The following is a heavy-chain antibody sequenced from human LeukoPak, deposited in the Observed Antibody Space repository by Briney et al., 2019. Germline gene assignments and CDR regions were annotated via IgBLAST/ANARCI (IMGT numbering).Heavy chain of an antibody. D-gene: IGHD3-22*01. J-gene: IGHJ6*03. Sequence: PGGSLRLSCAVSGFTFNTYWMSWVPQAPGKGLEWVANIKEDGSEKHYGDSVRGRFTISRDNATNSLYLRMNSLRAEDTALYFCARDTYDSSGYHFYYMDVWGKGTTVTVSS. CDR3: ARDTYDSSGYHFYYMDV. CDR2: IKEDGSEK. V-gene: IGHV3-7*01. CDR1: GFTFNTYW.